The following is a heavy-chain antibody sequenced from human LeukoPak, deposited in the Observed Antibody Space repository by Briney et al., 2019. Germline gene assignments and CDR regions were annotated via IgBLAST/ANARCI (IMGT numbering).Heavy chain of an antibody. V-gene: IGHV3-9*01. D-gene: IGHD1-14*01. CDR2: ISRNSGSI. J-gene: IGHJ6*02. Sequence: QPGGSLRLSCAASGFTFDDYAMHWVRQAPGKGLEWVSGISRNSGSIGYADSVKGRFTISRDNAKNSLYLQMNSLRAEDTALYYCAKDILTGYYYGMDVWGQGTTVTVSS. CDR1: GFTFDDYA. CDR3: AKDILTGYYYGMDV.